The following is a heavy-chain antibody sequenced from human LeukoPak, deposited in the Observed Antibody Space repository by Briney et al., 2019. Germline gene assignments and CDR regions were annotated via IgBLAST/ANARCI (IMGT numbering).Heavy chain of an antibody. CDR3: ARDRVGSGWPRPYYFEV. CDR2: INPNTGAT. D-gene: IGHD6-19*01. J-gene: IGHJ4*02. Sequence: GDSVKVSLKASGYTLTGYYLHWVRQAPGQGLEWMGWINPNTGATHSAQKFQGRITMTRDTSISTAYMDLSRLRSDDTAVYYCARDRVGSGWPRPYYFEVWGQGTLVTVSS. V-gene: IGHV1-2*02. CDR1: GYTLTGYY.